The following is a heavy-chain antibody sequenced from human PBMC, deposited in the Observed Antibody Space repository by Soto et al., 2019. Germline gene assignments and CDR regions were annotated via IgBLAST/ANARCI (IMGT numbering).Heavy chain of an antibody. CDR3: AKDCIAGAGFNGIDV. V-gene: IGHV3-9*01. Sequence: EVQLVESGGGLVQPGRSLRLSCAASGFKFDDYAMHWVRQAPGKGLEWVAGISWNSGGIVYADSVKGRFTISRDNAKRSLSLQMNSPRAEETAFYYCAKDCIAGAGFNGIDVWGQGTTVTVSS. J-gene: IGHJ6*02. D-gene: IGHD6-13*01. CDR2: ISWNSGGI. CDR1: GFKFDDYA.